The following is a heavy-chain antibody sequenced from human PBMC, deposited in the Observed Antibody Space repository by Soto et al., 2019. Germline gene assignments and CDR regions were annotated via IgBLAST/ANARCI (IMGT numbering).Heavy chain of an antibody. J-gene: IGHJ5*02. CDR2: ISSSSSYI. CDR1: GFTFSSYS. Sequence: EVQLVESGGGLVKPGGSLRLSCAASGFTFSSYSMNWVRQAPGKGLAWVASISSSSSYIYYADSVKGRFTISRDNAKNSLYLQMNSLRAEDTAVYYCASGYYYGSGRGDENWFDPWGQGTLVTVSS. CDR3: ASGYYYGSGRGDENWFDP. V-gene: IGHV3-21*01. D-gene: IGHD3-10*01.